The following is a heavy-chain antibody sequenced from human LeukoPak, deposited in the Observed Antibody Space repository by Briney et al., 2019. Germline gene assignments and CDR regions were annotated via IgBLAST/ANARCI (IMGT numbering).Heavy chain of an antibody. V-gene: IGHV1-46*01. D-gene: IGHD4-17*01. CDR1: GYTFTVYY. Sequence: GASVKVSCKASGYTFTVYYIHWVRQAPGQGLEWVGIFNPSGDTTSYAQKFQGRVTMTRDTSTSAVYMELSSLRSEDTALNYCARGRTVTNDFDLWGRGTLVTVSS. CDR2: FNPSGDTT. CDR3: ARGRTVTNDFDL. J-gene: IGHJ2*01.